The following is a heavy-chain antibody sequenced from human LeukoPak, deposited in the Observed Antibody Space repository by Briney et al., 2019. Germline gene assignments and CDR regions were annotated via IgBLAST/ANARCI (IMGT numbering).Heavy chain of an antibody. CDR3: ARDLRGGYYVMGDHAFDI. Sequence: GGSLRLSCAASGFTFSSYWMSWVRQAPGKGLEWVANIKQDGSEKYYVDSVKGRFTISRDNAKNSLYLQMNSLRAEDTAVYYCARDLRGGYYVMGDHAFDIWGQGTMVTVSS. D-gene: IGHD1-26*01. V-gene: IGHV3-7*01. J-gene: IGHJ3*02. CDR2: IKQDGSEK. CDR1: GFTFSSYW.